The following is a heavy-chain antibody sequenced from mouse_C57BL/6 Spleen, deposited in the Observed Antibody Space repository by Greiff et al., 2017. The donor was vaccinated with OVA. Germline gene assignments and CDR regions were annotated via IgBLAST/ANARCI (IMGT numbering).Heavy chain of an antibody. CDR3: AKLGGCAY. J-gene: IGHJ3*01. D-gene: IGHD4-1*01. CDR2: IDPSDSYT. Sequence: QVQLQQPGAELVMPGASVTLSCKASGYTFTSYWMPWVKQRPGQGLEWIGEIDPSDSYTNYNHKFKGKSTLTVDKSSSTAYMQLSSLTSEDSAVYYCAKLGGCAYWGQGTLVTVSA. CDR1: GYTFTSYW. V-gene: IGHV1-69*01.